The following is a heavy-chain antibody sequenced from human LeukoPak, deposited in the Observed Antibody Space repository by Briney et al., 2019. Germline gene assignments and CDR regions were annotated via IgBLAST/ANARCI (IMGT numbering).Heavy chain of an antibody. D-gene: IGHD2-15*01. Sequence: PGGSLRLSCAASGFTFSSYGMHWVRQAPGKGLEWVAVIWYDGSNKYYADSVKGRFTISRDNSKNTLYLQMNSLRAEDTAVYYCARGGAVVVAAGTIYYYYGMDVWGQGTTVTVSS. CDR2: IWYDGSNK. V-gene: IGHV3-33*01. CDR3: ARGGAVVVAAGTIYYYYGMDV. CDR1: GFTFSSYG. J-gene: IGHJ6*02.